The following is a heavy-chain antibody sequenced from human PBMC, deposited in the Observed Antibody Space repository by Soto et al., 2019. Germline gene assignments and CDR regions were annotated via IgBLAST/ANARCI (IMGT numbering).Heavy chain of an antibody. J-gene: IGHJ3*01. CDR2: TSGNGGDT. V-gene: IGHV3-23*01. Sequence: QLFESGGGLVQPGGSLRLSCVASGFSFGRYAMTWVRQAPGKGLEWVSGTSGNGGDTYYVDSVMGRFTISRDNPKNTLYLQMNSLRVEDTAIYYCAKIYDFWSRHHDSFDVWGQGTSVTVSS. CDR3: AKIYDFWSRHHDSFDV. CDR1: GFSFGRYA. D-gene: IGHD3-3*01.